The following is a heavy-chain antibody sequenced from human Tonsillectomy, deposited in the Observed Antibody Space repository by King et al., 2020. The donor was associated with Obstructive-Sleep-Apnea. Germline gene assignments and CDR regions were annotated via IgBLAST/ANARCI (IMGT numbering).Heavy chain of an antibody. D-gene: IGHD6-13*01. Sequence: VQLVESGGGVVQPGGSLRLSCAASGFSFSSYGMHWVRQAPGKGLEWVAFIWYDGSNKYYADSVKGRFTISRDTSKKTLYLQMNSLRAEDTAVFSCAKATAAAGTFADYWGQGTLVTVSS. CDR1: GFSFSSYG. V-gene: IGHV3-30*02. J-gene: IGHJ4*02. CDR2: IWYDGSNK. CDR3: AKATAAAGTFADY.